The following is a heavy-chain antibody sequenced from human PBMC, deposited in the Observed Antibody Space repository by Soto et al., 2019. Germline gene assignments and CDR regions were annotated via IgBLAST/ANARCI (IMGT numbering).Heavy chain of an antibody. Sequence: ASVMVSCNASGYTFTSYYMHWVRQAPGQGLEWMGIINPIGGSTSYAQKFQGRVNMTRDTSTSTVYMELSSLRSEDTAVYYCARDGRIQLWSSSLNWFDPWGDGTPFPV. D-gene: IGHD5-18*01. V-gene: IGHV1-46*01. J-gene: IGHJ5*02. CDR1: GYTFTSYY. CDR3: ARDGRIQLWSSSLNWFDP. CDR2: INPIGGST.